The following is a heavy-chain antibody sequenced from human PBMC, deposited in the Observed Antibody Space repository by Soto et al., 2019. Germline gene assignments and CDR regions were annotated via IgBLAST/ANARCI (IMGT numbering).Heavy chain of an antibody. V-gene: IGHV3-23*01. J-gene: IGHJ4*02. CDR1: GFTFSSYA. Sequence: GGSLRLSCAASGFTFSSYAMSWVRQAPGKGLEWVSAISGSGGSTYYADSVKGRFTISRDNSKNTLYLQMNSLRAEDMAVYYCAKGGRVVPAAMPYFDYWGQGTLVTVSS. CDR3: AKGGRVVPAAMPYFDY. D-gene: IGHD2-2*01. CDR2: ISGSGGST.